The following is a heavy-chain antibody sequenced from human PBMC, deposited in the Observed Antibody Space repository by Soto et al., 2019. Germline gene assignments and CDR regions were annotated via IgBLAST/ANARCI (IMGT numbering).Heavy chain of an antibody. CDR2: IYYSGST. CDR1: GGSISSSSYY. J-gene: IGHJ5*02. V-gene: IGHV4-39*01. CDR3: XXXXXXXXXXFDP. Sequence: QLQLQESGPGLVXPSETLSLTCTVSGGSISSSSYYWGWIRQPPGKGLEWIGSIYYSGSTYYNPSLKSRVTISVDTSKNQFSLKLSSVTAADTAXXXXXXXXXXXXXXFDPWGQGTLVTVSS.